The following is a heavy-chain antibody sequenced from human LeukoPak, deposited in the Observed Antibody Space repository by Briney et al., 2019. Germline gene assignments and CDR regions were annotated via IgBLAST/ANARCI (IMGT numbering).Heavy chain of an antibody. D-gene: IGHD5-24*01. J-gene: IGHJ4*02. CDR2: MNPNSGNT. CDR3: ARATPGGLHGYSFDY. CDR1: GYTFKNYD. Sequence: ASVKVSCKASGYTFKNYDINWVRQATGQGLEWMGWMNPNSGNTGFAQKFQHRVSMTRDTSINTAYIELTSLRSGDTAVYYCARATPGGLHGYSFDYWGQGTVVTVYS. V-gene: IGHV1-8*02.